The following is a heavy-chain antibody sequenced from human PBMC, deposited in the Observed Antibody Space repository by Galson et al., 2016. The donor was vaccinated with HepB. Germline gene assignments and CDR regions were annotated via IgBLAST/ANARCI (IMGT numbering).Heavy chain of an antibody. Sequence: QSGADVKKPGQSLKISCKGSEYSFTRHWIAWVRQMPGKGLEWMGIIYPGDSDTRYSPSFQGQVTISVDKSISTTYLQWSSLKASDTAIYYCARIFTGYDSYFDYGGQGTLVTVSS. CDR2: IYPGDSDT. CDR1: EYSFTRHW. V-gene: IGHV5-51*01. J-gene: IGHJ4*02. CDR3: ARIFTGYDSYFDY. D-gene: IGHD5-12*01.